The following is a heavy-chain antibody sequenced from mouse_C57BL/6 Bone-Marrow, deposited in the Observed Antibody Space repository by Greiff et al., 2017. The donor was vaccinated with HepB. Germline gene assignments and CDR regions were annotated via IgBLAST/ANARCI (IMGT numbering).Heavy chain of an antibody. D-gene: IGHD1-1*01. CDR3: AKAVHHYYGSSYWYFDV. V-gene: IGHV1-81*01. Sequence: QVQLKQSGAELARPGASVKLSCKASGYTFTSYGISWVKQRPGQGLEWIGEIYPRSGNTYYNEKFKGKATLTADKSSSTAYMELRSLTSEDSAVYFWAKAVHHYYGSSYWYFDVWGKGTTVTVSS. J-gene: IGHJ1*03. CDR2: IYPRSGNT. CDR1: GYTFTSYG.